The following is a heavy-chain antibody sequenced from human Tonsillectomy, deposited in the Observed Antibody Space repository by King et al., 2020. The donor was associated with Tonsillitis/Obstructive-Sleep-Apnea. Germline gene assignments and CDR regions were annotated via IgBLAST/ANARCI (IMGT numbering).Heavy chain of an antibody. D-gene: IGHD2-2*01. Sequence: HVQLVESGGGLVKPGGSLRRSCAASGFTFSDYYMSWIRQAPGKGLEWVSYISSSSSYTNYADSVKGRFTISRDNAKNSLYLQMNSLRAEDTAVYYCARRYCTSTSCYQNWFDPWGQGTLVTVSS. CDR2: ISSSSSYT. J-gene: IGHJ5*02. V-gene: IGHV3-11*05. CDR3: ARRYCTSTSCYQNWFDP. CDR1: GFTFSDYY.